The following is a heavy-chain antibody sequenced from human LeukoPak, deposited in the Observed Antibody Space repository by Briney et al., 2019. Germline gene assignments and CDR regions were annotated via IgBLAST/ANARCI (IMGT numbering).Heavy chain of an antibody. CDR3: ARDRSTVTPYYFDY. Sequence: GGSLRLSCAASGFTFSSYCMHWVRQAPGKGLEGVAVIWYEGSNKYYADSVTGRFTISRDNYKNTLYLQMNSLRAEDTAVYYCARDRSTVTPYYFDYWGQGTLVTVSS. CDR2: IWYEGSNK. D-gene: IGHD4-17*01. CDR1: GFTFSSYC. V-gene: IGHV3-33*01. J-gene: IGHJ4*02.